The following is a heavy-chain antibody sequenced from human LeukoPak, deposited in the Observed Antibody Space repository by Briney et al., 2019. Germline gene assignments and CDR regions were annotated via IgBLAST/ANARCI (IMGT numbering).Heavy chain of an antibody. CDR1: GGSISSYY. J-gene: IGHJ4*02. CDR3: AAMHDFWSGYYDY. D-gene: IGHD3-3*01. Sequence: SETLSLTCTVSGGSISSYYWSWIRQPPGKGLEWIGYIYYSGSTNYNPSLKSRVPISVDTSKNQFSLKLSSVTAADTAVYYCAAMHDFWSGYYDYWGQGTLVTVSS. V-gene: IGHV4-59*01. CDR2: IYYSGST.